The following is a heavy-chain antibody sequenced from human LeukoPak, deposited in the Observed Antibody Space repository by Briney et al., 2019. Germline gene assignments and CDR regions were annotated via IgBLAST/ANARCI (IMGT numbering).Heavy chain of an antibody. Sequence: GASVKVSCKASGYTFTSYGISWVRQAPGQGLEWMGWISAYNGNTNYAQKLQGRVTMTTDTSTSTAYMELRSLRSDDTAVYYCARDRLGYCSSTSCPLGVYWGQGTLVTVSS. J-gene: IGHJ4*02. D-gene: IGHD2-2*01. CDR1: GYTFTSYG. CDR2: ISAYNGNT. CDR3: ARDRLGYCSSTSCPLGVY. V-gene: IGHV1-18*01.